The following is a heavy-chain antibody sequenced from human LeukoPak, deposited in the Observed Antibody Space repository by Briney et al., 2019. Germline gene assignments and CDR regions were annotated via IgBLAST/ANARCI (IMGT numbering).Heavy chain of an antibody. CDR1: GFTFSSYG. D-gene: IGHD4-17*01. J-gene: IGHJ3*02. V-gene: IGHV3-30*18. Sequence: SGGSLRLSCAASGFTFSSYGIHWVRQAPGKGLEWVAVISYDGSNKYYVDSVKGRFTISRDNSKNTLNLQMNSLRAEDTAVYYCAKMRTPTAHSGDAFEIWGQGTMVTVSS. CDR2: ISYDGSNK. CDR3: AKMRTPTAHSGDAFEI.